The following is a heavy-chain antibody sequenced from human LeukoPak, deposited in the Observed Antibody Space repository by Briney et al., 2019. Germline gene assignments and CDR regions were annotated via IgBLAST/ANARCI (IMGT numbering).Heavy chain of an antibody. V-gene: IGHV1-46*01. CDR2: INPSGGST. D-gene: IGHD1-7*01. J-gene: IGHJ4*02. CDR1: GYSFTSHY. CDR3: ATDVGGTRIIPTYDFHY. Sequence: ASVNVSCKTSGYSFTSHYLHWVRQAPGQGLEWMGIINPSGGSTSFSQKFRGRVTMTRDTSTSPVFMELSRLKSEDTAVYYCATDVGGTRIIPTYDFHYWGQGALVTVSS.